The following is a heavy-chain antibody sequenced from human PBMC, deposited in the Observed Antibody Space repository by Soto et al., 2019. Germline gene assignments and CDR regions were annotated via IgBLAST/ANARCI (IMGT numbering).Heavy chain of an antibody. CDR2: INAGNGNT. J-gene: IGHJ4*02. Sequence: GASVKVSCKASGYTFTSYAMHWVRQAPGQRLEWMGWINAGNGNTKYSQKFQGRVTITRDTSASTAYMELSSLRSEDTAVYYCAIDQYCSGGSCYITFPYWGQGTLVTISS. CDR1: GYTFTSYA. D-gene: IGHD2-15*01. CDR3: AIDQYCSGGSCYITFPY. V-gene: IGHV1-3*01.